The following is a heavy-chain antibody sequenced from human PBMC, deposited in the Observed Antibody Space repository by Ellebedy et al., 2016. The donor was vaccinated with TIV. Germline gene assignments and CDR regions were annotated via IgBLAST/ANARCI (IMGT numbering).Heavy chain of an antibody. V-gene: IGHV3-53*01. D-gene: IGHD4-11*01. CDR3: ARAVTDYPNTFEN. J-gene: IGHJ4*02. CDR2: IYRGGNT. Sequence: GESLKNSCAASGFIVSSNFVAWVRQAPGKGLEWVSVIYRGGNTYYAASMRGRFTISRDNSKNTVYLQMNSLRAEDTAVYYCARAVTDYPNTFENWGQGTLVIVSA. CDR1: GFIVSSNF.